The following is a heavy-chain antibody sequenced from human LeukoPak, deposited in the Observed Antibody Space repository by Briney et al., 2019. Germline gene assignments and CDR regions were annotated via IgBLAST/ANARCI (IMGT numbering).Heavy chain of an antibody. V-gene: IGHV4-39*07. D-gene: IGHD1-26*01. Sequence: SETLSLTCTASGGSISSSSYYWGWIRQPPGKGLEWIGSIYYGGSTYYNPSLKSRVTISVDTSKNQFSLKLSSVTAADTAVYYCARDIDVVGATTFDYWGQGTLVTVSS. J-gene: IGHJ4*02. CDR1: GGSISSSSYY. CDR2: IYYGGST. CDR3: ARDIDVVGATTFDY.